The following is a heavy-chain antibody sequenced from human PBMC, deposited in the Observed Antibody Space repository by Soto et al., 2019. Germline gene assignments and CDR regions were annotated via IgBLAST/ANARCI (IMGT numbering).Heavy chain of an antibody. V-gene: IGHV3-15*07. Sequence: GGPLRLSCSASGFMFGNYGVNWIRQAPGKGLEWVGRIKSKAGGATTDYAAPVKGRFIISRDDSENTLYLQMNSLTTEDTAVYYCTADLPGHGGGYEFDYWGQGTLVTVSS. J-gene: IGHJ4*01. D-gene: IGHD2-15*01. CDR3: TADLPGHGGGYEFDY. CDR1: GFMFGNYG. CDR2: IKSKAGGATT.